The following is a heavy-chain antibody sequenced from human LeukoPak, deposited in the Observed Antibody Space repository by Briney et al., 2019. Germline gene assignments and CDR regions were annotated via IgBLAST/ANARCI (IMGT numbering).Heavy chain of an antibody. CDR1: GGPITTTDFD. Sequence: SETLSLTCAVSGGPITTTDFDWAWIRQPPGQGFEWIATISSSGKAYYYPSLMSRVTISVDTSKNQFSLDVTSVTAADTGLFYCARFKGGTGFDYWGRGILVIVS. CDR3: ARFKGGTGFDY. CDR2: ISSSGKA. D-gene: IGHD1-26*01. J-gene: IGHJ4*02. V-gene: IGHV4-39*01.